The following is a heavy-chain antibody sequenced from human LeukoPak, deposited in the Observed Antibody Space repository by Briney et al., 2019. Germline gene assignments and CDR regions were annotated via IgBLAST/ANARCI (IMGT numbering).Heavy chain of an antibody. CDR2: IIPIFGTA. CDR1: GGTFSNYA. V-gene: IGHV1-69*13. Sequence: SVKVSCKASGGTFSNYAISWVRQAPGQGLEWMGGIIPIFGTANYAQKFQGRVTITADESTSTAYMELSSLRSEDTAVYYCASSLWFGELLTSYYYGMDVWGQGTTVTVSS. J-gene: IGHJ6*02. D-gene: IGHD3-10*01. CDR3: ASSLWFGELLTSYYYGMDV.